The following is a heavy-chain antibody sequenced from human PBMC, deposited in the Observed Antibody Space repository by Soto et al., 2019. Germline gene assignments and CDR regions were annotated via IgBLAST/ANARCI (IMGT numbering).Heavy chain of an antibody. V-gene: IGHV3-23*01. CDR1: GFTFSSYA. D-gene: IGHD3-16*02. CDR3: AKGRFMITFGGVIVIRGFDY. Sequence: GGSLRLSCAASGFTFSSYAMSWVRQAPGKGLEWVSAISGSGGSTYYADSVKGRFTISRNNSKNTLYLQMNSLRAEDTAVYYCAKGRFMITFGGVIVIRGFDYWGQGTLVTVSS. J-gene: IGHJ4*02. CDR2: ISGSGGST.